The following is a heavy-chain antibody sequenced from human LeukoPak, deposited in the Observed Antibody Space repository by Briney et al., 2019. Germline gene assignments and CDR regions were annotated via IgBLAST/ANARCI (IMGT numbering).Heavy chain of an antibody. Sequence: SETLSLTCTVSGGSISSYYWSWIRQPPGKGLEWIGEINHSGSTNYNPSLKSRVTISVDTSKNQFSLKLSSVTAADTAVYYCARGTLAAAGVVYYYYYGMDVWGQGTTVTVSS. J-gene: IGHJ6*02. CDR1: GGSISSYY. CDR2: INHSGST. CDR3: ARGTLAAAGVVYYYYYGMDV. V-gene: IGHV4-34*01. D-gene: IGHD6-13*01.